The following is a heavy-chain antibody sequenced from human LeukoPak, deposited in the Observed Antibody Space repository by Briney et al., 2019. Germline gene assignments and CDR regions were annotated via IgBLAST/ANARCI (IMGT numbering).Heavy chain of an antibody. D-gene: IGHD1-26*01. CDR1: GYTFTGYY. Sequence: ASVKVSCKASGYTFTGYYMHWVRQAPGQGLEWMGIINPSGDSTGYAQRFQGRVTMTRDMSTSTDYMELSSLRSEDTAVYYCARDNSVGDNAWWFDPWGQGTLVIVSS. V-gene: IGHV1-46*01. CDR2: INPSGDST. CDR3: ARDNSVGDNAWWFDP. J-gene: IGHJ5*02.